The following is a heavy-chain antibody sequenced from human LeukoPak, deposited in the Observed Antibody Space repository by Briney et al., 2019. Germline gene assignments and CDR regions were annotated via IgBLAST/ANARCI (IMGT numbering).Heavy chain of an antibody. V-gene: IGHV3-21*01. D-gene: IGHD2-2*02. Sequence: GGSLRLSCAASGFTFSSYIMNWLRQAPGKGLEWVSSISSSSSYIYYADSVKGRFTISRDNAKNSLYLQMNSLRAEDTAVYYCATDPRIPPEDWGQGTLVTVSS. CDR1: GFTFSSYI. CDR2: ISSSSSYI. J-gene: IGHJ4*02. CDR3: ATDPRIPPED.